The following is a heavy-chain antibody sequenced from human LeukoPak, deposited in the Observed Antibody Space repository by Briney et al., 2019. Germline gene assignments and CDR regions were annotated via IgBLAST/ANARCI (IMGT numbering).Heavy chain of an antibody. D-gene: IGHD3-22*01. V-gene: IGHV5-51*01. J-gene: IGHJ3*01. CDR2: IYPGDPET. CDR1: GYDFADYW. Sequence: GESLKISCKASGYDFADYWIGWVRPMPGKGLECMGLIYPGDPETRYSPSFQGQVTISADRSISTAYLQWSSLKASDTAIYYCAKTGAYDSLDVWGQGTTVIVSS. CDR3: AKTGAYDSLDV.